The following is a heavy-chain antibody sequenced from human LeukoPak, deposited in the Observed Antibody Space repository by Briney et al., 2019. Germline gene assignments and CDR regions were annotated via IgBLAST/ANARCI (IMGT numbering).Heavy chain of an antibody. D-gene: IGHD3-16*02. CDR2: ISAYNGNT. Sequence: ASVKVSCKASGYTFTSYGISWVRQAPGHGLEWMGWISAYNGNTNYAQKLQGRVTMTTDTSTSTAYMELRSLRSDDTAVYYCARGPPVWGSYRYTFDYWGQGTLVTVSS. CDR3: ARGPPVWGSYRYTFDY. CDR1: GYTFTSYG. V-gene: IGHV1-18*01. J-gene: IGHJ4*02.